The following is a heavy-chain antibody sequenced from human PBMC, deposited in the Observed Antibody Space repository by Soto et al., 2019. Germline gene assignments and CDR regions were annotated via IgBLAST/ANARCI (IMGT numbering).Heavy chain of an antibody. CDR3: ARDPSTINRLIGVWFDP. J-gene: IGHJ5*02. CDR2: IKPISDIT. V-gene: IGHV1-69*13. D-gene: IGHD4-4*01. CDR1: GDTFGRFT. Sequence: ASVKVSCKASGDTFGRFTINWVRQAPGQGLEWMGGIKPISDITNYAQRFQGRVTFTADASTSTVYLELSSLRSEDTAMYYCARDPSTINRLIGVWFDPWGQGSLVSVSS.